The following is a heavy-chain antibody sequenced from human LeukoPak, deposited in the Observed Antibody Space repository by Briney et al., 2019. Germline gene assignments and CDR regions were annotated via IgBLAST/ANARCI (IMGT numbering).Heavy chain of an antibody. D-gene: IGHD4-11*01. V-gene: IGHV4-38-2*02. J-gene: IGHJ5*02. CDR2: IYHSGST. CDR3: AREDDYSNYDRFDP. Sequence: SETLSLTCVVSGYSISSGYYWGWIRQPPGKGLEWIGSIYHSGSTYYNPSLKSRVTISVDTSKNQFSLKLSSVTAADTAVYYCAREDDYSNYDRFDPWGQGTLVTVSS. CDR1: GYSISSGYY.